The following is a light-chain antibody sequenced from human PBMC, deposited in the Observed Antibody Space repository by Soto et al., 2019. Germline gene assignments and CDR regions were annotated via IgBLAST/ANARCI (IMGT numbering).Light chain of an antibody. V-gene: IGLV1-51*01. CDR3: GTWDSSLSAGRV. J-gene: IGLJ3*02. Sequence: QSVLTQPHSVSAAPGQKVTISCSGSSSNIGNNYLSWYQQLPGTAPKLLIYDNNKRPSGIPDRFSGSKSGTSATLGITGLQTGDEADYYCGTWDSSLSAGRVFGGGTKLPVL. CDR2: DNN. CDR1: SSNIGNNY.